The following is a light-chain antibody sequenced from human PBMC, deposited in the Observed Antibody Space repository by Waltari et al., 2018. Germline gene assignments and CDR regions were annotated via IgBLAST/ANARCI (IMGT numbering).Light chain of an antibody. CDR3: QQRANWPPLT. CDR2: HAS. Sequence: EIVLTQSPATLALSPGERATLSCRASQSVSNFLAWYQQKPGQAPRLLIYHASKRATDIPDRVSGRGSGTDVTLTISSREPGDAAVYYCQQRANWPPLTFGGGTRVEI. CDR1: QSVSNF. V-gene: IGKV3-11*01. J-gene: IGKJ4*01.